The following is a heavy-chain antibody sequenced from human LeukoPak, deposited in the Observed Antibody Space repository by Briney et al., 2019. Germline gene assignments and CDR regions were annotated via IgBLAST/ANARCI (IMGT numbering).Heavy chain of an antibody. CDR1: GYTFTSYA. D-gene: IGHD3-22*01. V-gene: IGHV7-4-1*02. CDR2: INTNTGNP. CDR3: ASLDSSGYYNDAFDI. Sequence: ASVKVSCKASGYTFTSYAMNWVRQAPGQGLEWMGWINTNTGNPTYAQGFTGRFVFSLDTSVSTAYLQISSLKAEDTAVYYCASLDSSGYYNDAFDIWDQGTMVTVSS. J-gene: IGHJ3*02.